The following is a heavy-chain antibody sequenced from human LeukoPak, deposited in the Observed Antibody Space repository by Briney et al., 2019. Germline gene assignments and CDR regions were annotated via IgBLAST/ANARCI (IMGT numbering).Heavy chain of an antibody. CDR1: GGSFSGYY. CDR2: INHSGST. D-gene: IGHD2-15*01. CDR3: ARNGRILGAFDI. V-gene: IGHV4-34*01. J-gene: IGHJ3*02. Sequence: PSETLSLTCAVYGGSFSGYYWSWIRQPPGKGLEWIGEINHSGSTNYNPSLKSRVTISVDTSKNQFSLKLSSVTAADTAVYYCARNGRILGAFDIWGQGTMVTVSS.